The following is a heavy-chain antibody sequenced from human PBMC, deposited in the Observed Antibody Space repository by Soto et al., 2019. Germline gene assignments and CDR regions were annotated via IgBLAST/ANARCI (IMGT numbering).Heavy chain of an antibody. CDR1: GGSVSSGSYY. V-gene: IGHV4-61*01. CDR3: ARDVSGSSGYYNFDY. D-gene: IGHD3-22*01. J-gene: IGHJ4*02. CDR2: IYYSGST. Sequence: SETLSLTCTVSGGSVSSGSYYWSWIRQPPGKGLEWIGYIYYSGSTNYNPSLKSRVTISVDTSKNHFSLKLSSVTAADTAVYYCARDVSGSSGYYNFDYWGQGTLVTVSS.